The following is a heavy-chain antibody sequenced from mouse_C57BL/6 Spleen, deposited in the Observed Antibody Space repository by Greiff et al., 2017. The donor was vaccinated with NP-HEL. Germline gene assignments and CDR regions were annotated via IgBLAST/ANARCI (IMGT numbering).Heavy chain of an antibody. V-gene: IGHV1-52*01. D-gene: IGHD1-1*01. CDR3: ASPGGSSFGRYFDV. CDR1: GYTFTSYW. CDR2: IDPSDSET. Sequence: QVQLQQPGAELVRPGSSVKLSCKASGYTFTSYWMHWVKQRPIQGLEWIGNIDPSDSETHYNQKFKDKATLTVDKSSSTAYMQLSSLTSEDSAVYYCASPGGSSFGRYFDVWGTGTTVTVSS. J-gene: IGHJ1*03.